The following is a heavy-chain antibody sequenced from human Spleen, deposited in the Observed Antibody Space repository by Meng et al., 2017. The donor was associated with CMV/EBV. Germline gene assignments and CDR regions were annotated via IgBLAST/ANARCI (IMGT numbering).Heavy chain of an antibody. CDR3: ARDTSPHYDFWSAISHAFDI. CDR1: SGDYY. Sequence: SGDYYWSWISQHPGKGLEWIGYIYYSGSTYYNPSLKSRVTISVDTSKNQFSLKLSSVTAADTAVYYCARDTSPHYDFWSAISHAFDIWGQGTMVTVSS. V-gene: IGHV4-30-4*06. D-gene: IGHD3-3*01. J-gene: IGHJ3*02. CDR2: IYYSGST.